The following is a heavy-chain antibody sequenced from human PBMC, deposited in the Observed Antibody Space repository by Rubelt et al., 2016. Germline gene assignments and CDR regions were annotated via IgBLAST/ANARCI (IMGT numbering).Heavy chain of an antibody. V-gene: IGHV3-49*02. D-gene: IGHD2-15*01. J-gene: IGHJ5*02. CDR3: TRDVACSGGSCYFWFDP. Sequence: VKVRFTISRDDSKSIAYLQMNSLKTEDTAVYYCTRDVACSGGSCYFWFDPWGQGTLVTVSS.